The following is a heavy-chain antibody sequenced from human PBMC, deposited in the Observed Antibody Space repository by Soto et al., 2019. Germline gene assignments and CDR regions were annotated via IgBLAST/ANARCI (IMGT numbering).Heavy chain of an antibody. CDR2: ISQDGSNE. Sequence: QVHLVESGGGVIQPGRSLRLSCAASGFTFSIYGMNWVRQAPGKGLEWVAGISQDGSNEYYADSVKGRVAISRDNSRNMVYLQVDSLRPDDTAVYYCVKGAAVRGPLVRVSLGMDAWGQGTTVTVSS. CDR1: GFTFSIYG. CDR3: VKGAAVRGPLVRVSLGMDA. V-gene: IGHV3-30*18. J-gene: IGHJ6*02. D-gene: IGHD3-10*01.